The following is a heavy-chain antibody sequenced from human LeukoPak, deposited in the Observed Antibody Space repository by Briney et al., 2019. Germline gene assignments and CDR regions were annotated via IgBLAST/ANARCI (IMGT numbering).Heavy chain of an antibody. D-gene: IGHD4-11*01. Sequence: SVKVSCKASGGTFSSYAIIWVRQAPGQGLEWMGGIIPIFGTASYAQKFQGRVTITADESTSTAYMELSSLRSEDTAVYYCARGSYSNYYFDYWGQGTLVTVPS. V-gene: IGHV1-69*13. CDR3: ARGSYSNYYFDY. CDR1: GGTFSSYA. J-gene: IGHJ4*02. CDR2: IIPIFGTA.